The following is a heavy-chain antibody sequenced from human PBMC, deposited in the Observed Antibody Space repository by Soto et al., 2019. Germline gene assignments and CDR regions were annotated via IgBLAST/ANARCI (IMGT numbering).Heavy chain of an antibody. CDR2: ISPYNGNT. CDR3: AGGNGTTELDV. CDR1: GYTFTSYG. J-gene: IGHJ6*02. D-gene: IGHD1-7*01. Sequence: QVQLVQSGAEVKKPGASVKVSCKASGYTFTSYGISWVRQAPGQGLEWMGWISPYNGNTNYAQKLQGRVTMTTDTSTSTAYIELRSLSSDDTAVYYCAGGNGTTELDVWYQGTTVTVAS. V-gene: IGHV1-18*01.